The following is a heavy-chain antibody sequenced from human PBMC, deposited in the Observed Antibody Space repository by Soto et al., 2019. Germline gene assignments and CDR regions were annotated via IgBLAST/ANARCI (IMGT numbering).Heavy chain of an antibody. CDR1: GCSISDGAYY. CDR2: IYDSGNT. CDR3: ASMLSGDKVGQ. D-gene: IGHD2-21*01. J-gene: IGHJ4*02. Sequence: QVQLQESGPGLVKPSQTLSLTCTVSGCSISDGAYYWSWIRQPPGKGLEWIGHIYDSGNTYNNPSLKRRLNISVDTSTKHFSLNLNSVTAADTAVYYCASMLSGDKVGQWCQGTLVTCSS. V-gene: IGHV4-30-4*01.